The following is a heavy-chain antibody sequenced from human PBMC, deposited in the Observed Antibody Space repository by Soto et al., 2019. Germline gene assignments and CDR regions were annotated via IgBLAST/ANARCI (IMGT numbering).Heavy chain of an antibody. Sequence: QVQLQESGPGLVKPSGTLSLTCPVSGGAISSSKWWSWVRQPPGKGLEWIGEIYQSGSTKYNPSLASGGRIPDDKTRNQFSPTFTSETPANTAVDYCARASAIIAAAATFDYRGQGTLVTVSS. CDR2: IYQSGST. V-gene: IGHV4-4*02. CDR1: GGAISSSKW. J-gene: IGHJ4*02. CDR3: ARASAIIAAAATFDY. D-gene: IGHD6-13*01.